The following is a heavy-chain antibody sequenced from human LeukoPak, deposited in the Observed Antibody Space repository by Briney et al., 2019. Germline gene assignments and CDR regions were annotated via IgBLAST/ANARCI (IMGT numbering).Heavy chain of an antibody. D-gene: IGHD6-19*01. CDR3: AKDGSGWTNYWYFDL. V-gene: IGHV3-30*02. J-gene: IGHJ2*01. Sequence: GGSLRLSCAASGFTFSSYGMHWVRQAPGKGLEWVAFIRYDGSNKYYADSVKGRFTISRDNSKNTLYLQMNSLRAEDTAVYYCAKDGSGWTNYWYFDLWGRGTLVTVSS. CDR1: GFTFSSYG. CDR2: IRYDGSNK.